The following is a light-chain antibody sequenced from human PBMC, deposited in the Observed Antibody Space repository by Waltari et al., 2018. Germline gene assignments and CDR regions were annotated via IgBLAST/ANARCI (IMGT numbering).Light chain of an antibody. Sequence: DIVLTQSPLSLPVTPGEPASISCRSSQSLRHSNGTNYLEWYLQKPGQSPQLLIYMGSNRASGVPDRFSGSGSGTDFTLRISRVEAEDAGVYYCMQYLSSLLTFGPGTKVEIK. CDR3: MQYLSSLLT. J-gene: IGKJ1*01. V-gene: IGKV2-28*01. CDR2: MGS. CDR1: QSLRHSNGTNY.